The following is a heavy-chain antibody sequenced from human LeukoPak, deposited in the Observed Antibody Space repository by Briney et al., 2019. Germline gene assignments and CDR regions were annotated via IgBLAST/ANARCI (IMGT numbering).Heavy chain of an antibody. V-gene: IGHV3-23*01. CDR3: AKGSGINHYHWIDP. J-gene: IGHJ5*02. CDR2: ISGGGGST. Sequence: GGSLRLSCAASEFTFSNYAMNWVRQAPGKGLGWVSGISGGGGSTYYADSVKGRSTIPRDNSKNTLYLQMDSLRAEDTALYYCAKGSGINHYHWIDPWGQGTLVIVSS. CDR1: EFTFSNYA. D-gene: IGHD1-14*01.